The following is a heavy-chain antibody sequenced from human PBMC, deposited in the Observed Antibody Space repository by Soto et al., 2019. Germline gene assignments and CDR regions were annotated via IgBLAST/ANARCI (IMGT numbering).Heavy chain of an antibody. V-gene: IGHV4-30-2*01. D-gene: IGHD2-15*01. CDR3: ARVGCSGGSCYSSVYAFDI. Sequence: PSETLSLTCAVSGGSISSGGYSWSWIRQPPGKGLEWIGYMYHSGSTYYNPSLKSRVTISIDRSKNQFSLKLSSVTAADTAVYYCARVGCSGGSCYSSVYAFDIWGQGTMVTVSS. J-gene: IGHJ3*02. CDR2: MYHSGST. CDR1: GGSISSGGYS.